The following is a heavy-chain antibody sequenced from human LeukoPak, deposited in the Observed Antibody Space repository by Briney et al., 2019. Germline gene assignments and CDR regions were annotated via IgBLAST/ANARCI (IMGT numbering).Heavy chain of an antibody. CDR2: IYSGGST. Sequence: GGSLRLSCAASGFTVSSNYMSWVRQAPGKGLEWVSVIYSGGSTYYAASVKGRFTISRDNSKNTLYLQMNSLRAEDTAVYYCARRLPTAWGADYWGQGTLVTVSS. D-gene: IGHD7-27*01. V-gene: IGHV3-53*01. J-gene: IGHJ4*02. CDR1: GFTVSSNY. CDR3: ARRLPTAWGADY.